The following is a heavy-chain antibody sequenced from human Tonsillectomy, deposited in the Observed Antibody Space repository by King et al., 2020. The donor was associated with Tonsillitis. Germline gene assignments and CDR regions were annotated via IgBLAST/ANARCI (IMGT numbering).Heavy chain of an antibody. CDR2: MSGSGGST. CDR1: GFTFSSYA. CDR3: AKGGPMVREVITSFDY. V-gene: IGHV3-23*04. J-gene: IGHJ4*02. D-gene: IGHD3-10*01. Sequence: VKLVESGGGLVQPGGSLRLSCAASGFTFSSYAMNWVRQAPGKGLEWVSGMSGSGGSTHYADSVKGRFTISRDNSKNTLYLQMNSLRAEDTAVYYCAKGGPMVREVITSFDYWGQGTLVTVSS.